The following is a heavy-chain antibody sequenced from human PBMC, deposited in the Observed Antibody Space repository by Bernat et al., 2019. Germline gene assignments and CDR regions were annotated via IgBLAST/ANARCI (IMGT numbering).Heavy chain of an antibody. CDR2: INSDGSST. CDR3: ARDSDCSGGSCYRDWYFDL. Sequence: EVQLVESGGGLVQPGGSLRLSCAAPGFTFSSYWMHWVRQAPGKGLVWVSRINSDGSSTSYADSVKGRFTISRDNAKNTLYLQMNSLRAEDTAVYYCARDSDCSGGSCYRDWYFDLWGRGTLVTVSS. CDR1: GFTFSSYW. D-gene: IGHD2-15*01. V-gene: IGHV3-74*01. J-gene: IGHJ2*01.